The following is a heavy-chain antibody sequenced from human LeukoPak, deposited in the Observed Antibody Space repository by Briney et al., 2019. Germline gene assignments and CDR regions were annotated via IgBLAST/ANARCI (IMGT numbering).Heavy chain of an antibody. J-gene: IGHJ4*02. CDR1: GFTVSSSY. V-gene: IGHV3-66*02. Sequence: PGGSLRLSCAASGFTVSSSYMSWVRQAPGKGLEWVSVIYGGDTTYYADSVKGRFTISRDNSKNTLYLQMNSLRAEDTAVYYCAKEGTGSYPYYFDYWGQGTLVTVSS. CDR2: IYGGDTT. CDR3: AKEGTGSYPYYFDY. D-gene: IGHD1-26*01.